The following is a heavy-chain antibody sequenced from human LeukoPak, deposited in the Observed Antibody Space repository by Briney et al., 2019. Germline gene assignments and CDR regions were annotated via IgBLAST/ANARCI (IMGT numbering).Heavy chain of an antibody. D-gene: IGHD3-22*01. Sequence: SETLSLTCTVSGGSISSYYWSWIRQPPGKGLKWIGYIYYSGSTNYNPSLKSRVTISVDTSKNQFSLKLSSVTAADTAVYYCAMNSPYYYDSSGYGAFDIWGQGTMVTVSS. V-gene: IGHV4-59*08. J-gene: IGHJ3*02. CDR2: IYYSGST. CDR3: AMNSPYYYDSSGYGAFDI. CDR1: GGSISSYY.